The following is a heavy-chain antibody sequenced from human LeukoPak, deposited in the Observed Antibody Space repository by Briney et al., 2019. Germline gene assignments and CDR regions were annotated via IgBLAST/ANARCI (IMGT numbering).Heavy chain of an antibody. CDR1: GFTFSSYA. CDR3: AKWPSGYPNYYFDD. V-gene: IGHV3-23*01. Sequence: GGSLRLSCAASGFTFSSYAMSWVRHAPGKGLEWVSGLSYSGGSTYYADSVKGRFTISRDNAKNTLYLQMNSLRAEDTAVHYCAKWPSGYPNYYFDDWGQGTMVTVSS. D-gene: IGHD3-22*01. CDR2: LSYSGGST. J-gene: IGHJ4*02.